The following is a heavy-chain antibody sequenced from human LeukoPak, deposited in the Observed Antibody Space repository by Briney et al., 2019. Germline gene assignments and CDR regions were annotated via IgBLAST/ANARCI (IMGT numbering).Heavy chain of an antibody. CDR1: GFTFTSYA. Sequence: GGSLRLSCAASGFTFTSYAMNWVRQAPGKELAWVSPISDSGSKTDYADSVKGRFSISRDNSKNTLYLHMNSLRAEDTAVYYCAKDGDPTVTTDFDYWGQGTLVTVGS. D-gene: IGHD4-17*01. CDR3: AKDGDPTVTTDFDY. J-gene: IGHJ4*02. CDR2: ISDSGSKT. V-gene: IGHV3-23*01.